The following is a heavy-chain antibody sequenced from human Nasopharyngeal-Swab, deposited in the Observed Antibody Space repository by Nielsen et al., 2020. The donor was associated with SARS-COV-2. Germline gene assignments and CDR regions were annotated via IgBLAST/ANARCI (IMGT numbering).Heavy chain of an antibody. Sequence: GGSLRLSCAASGFTFSSYWMSWVRQAPGKGLEWVANIKQDGSEKYYVDSVKGRFTISRDNAKNSLYLQTNSLRAEDTAVYYCARAIIGYSDAFDIWGQGTMVTVSS. J-gene: IGHJ3*02. D-gene: IGHD3-22*01. CDR2: IKQDGSEK. CDR1: GFTFSSYW. CDR3: ARAIIGYSDAFDI. V-gene: IGHV3-7*01.